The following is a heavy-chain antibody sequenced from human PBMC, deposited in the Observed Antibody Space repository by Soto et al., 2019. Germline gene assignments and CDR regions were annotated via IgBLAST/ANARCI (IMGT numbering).Heavy chain of an antibody. J-gene: IGHJ4*02. D-gene: IGHD3-10*01. CDR2: IYSSGST. Sequence: PSETLSLTCTVSGGSISISGFYWGWIRQPPGKGLEWIGSIYSSGSTYYNASLKSRVTISADTSKNQFSVTLSSVTAADTAVYYCVRHVQGSGSYYKPLNYWGQGTPVTAPQ. CDR3: VRHVQGSGSYYKPLNY. CDR1: GGSISISGFY. V-gene: IGHV4-39*01.